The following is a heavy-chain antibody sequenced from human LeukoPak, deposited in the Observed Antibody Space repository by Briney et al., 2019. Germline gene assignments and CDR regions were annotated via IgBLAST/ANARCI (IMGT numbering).Heavy chain of an antibody. CDR2: INPSGGST. CDR3: ARGIAVAGTEGWYFDL. V-gene: IGHV1-46*01. Sequence: ASVKVSCKASGYTFTSYYMHWVRQAPGQGLEWMGIINPSGGSTSYAQKFQGRVTMTRDTSTGTVYMELSSLRSEDTAVYYCARGIAVAGTEGWYFDLWGRGTLVTVSS. D-gene: IGHD6-19*01. J-gene: IGHJ2*01. CDR1: GYTFTSYY.